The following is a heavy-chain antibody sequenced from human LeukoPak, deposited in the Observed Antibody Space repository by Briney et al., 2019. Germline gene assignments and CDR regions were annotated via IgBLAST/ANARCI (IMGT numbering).Heavy chain of an antibody. D-gene: IGHD5-24*01. CDR1: GYTFTSYG. V-gene: IGHV1-69*04. J-gene: IGHJ4*02. Sequence: GSSVKVSCKASGYTFTSYGISWVRQAPGQGLEWMGRIIPILGIANYAQKFQGRVTITADKSTSTAYMELSSLRSVDTAVYYCASQVEMTTIGFDYWGQGTLVTVSS. CDR3: ASQVEMTTIGFDY. CDR2: IIPILGIA.